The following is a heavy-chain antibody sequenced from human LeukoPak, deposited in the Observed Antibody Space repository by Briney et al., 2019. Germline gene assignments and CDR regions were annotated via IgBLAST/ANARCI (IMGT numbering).Heavy chain of an antibody. CDR2: IIPLFGTV. D-gene: IGHD1-1*01. J-gene: IGHJ6*03. CDR1: GGTLNDYA. Sequence: EASVKASCKPSGGTLNDYAVYWVRQAPGQGLEWMARIIPLFGTVNYAQKFQDRLTVSADKSTNTAHMELSSLRFEDTAIYYCATPPPGYSFSNHYYYMDAWGRGTTVTVSS. CDR3: ATPPPGYSFSNHYYYMDA. V-gene: IGHV1-69*06.